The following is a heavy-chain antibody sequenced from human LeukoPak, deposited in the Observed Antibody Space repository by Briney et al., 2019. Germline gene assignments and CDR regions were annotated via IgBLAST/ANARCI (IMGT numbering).Heavy chain of an antibody. J-gene: IGHJ4*02. Sequence: GGSLRLSCAASGFTFSNYAMYWVRQAPGKGLEWVAVISYDGSNKYYADSVKGRFTISRDNAKNTLFLQMTSLRAEDTAVYYCVRGNSGSRTTPFDYWGQGTLVTVSS. CDR3: VRGNSGSRTTPFDY. CDR1: GFTFSNYA. CDR2: ISYDGSNK. D-gene: IGHD6-19*01. V-gene: IGHV3-30*04.